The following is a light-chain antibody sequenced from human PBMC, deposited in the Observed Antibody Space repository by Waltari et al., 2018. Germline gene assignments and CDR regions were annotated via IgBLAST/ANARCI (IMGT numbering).Light chain of an antibody. CDR1: QSVSSN. V-gene: IGKV3-15*01. CDR2: GAS. J-gene: IGKJ1*01. Sequence: EIVMTQSPATLSVPPGETATLPCRASQSVSSNLAWYQQKPGQAPRLLIYGASTRATGIPARFSGTGSGTEFTLTISSLQSEDFAVYYCQHYSNWPPWTFGQGTKVEVK. CDR3: QHYSNWPPWT.